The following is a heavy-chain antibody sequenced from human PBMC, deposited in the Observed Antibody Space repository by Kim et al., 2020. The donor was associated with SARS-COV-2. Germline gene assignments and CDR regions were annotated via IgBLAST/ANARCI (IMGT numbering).Heavy chain of an antibody. CDR3: ARGYSSSWHEVVDY. D-gene: IGHD6-13*01. CDR1: GYTFTSYA. Sequence: ASVKVSCKASGYTFTSYAMHWVRQAPGQRLEWMGWINAGNGNTKYSQKFQGRVTITRDTSASTAYMELSSLRSEDTAVYYCARGYSSSWHEVVDYWGQGTLVTVSS. J-gene: IGHJ4*02. CDR2: INAGNGNT. V-gene: IGHV1-3*01.